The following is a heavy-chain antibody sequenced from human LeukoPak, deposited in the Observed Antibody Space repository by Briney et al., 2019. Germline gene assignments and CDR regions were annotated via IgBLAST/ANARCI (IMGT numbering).Heavy chain of an antibody. CDR3: AKGGFGDLVDY. D-gene: IGHD4-17*01. V-gene: IGHV3-48*03. J-gene: IGHJ4*02. Sequence: SGGSLRLSCAASGFTFFSYEMNWVREAPGKGLEWVSYISSSGSTIYYADSVKGRFTISRDNAKNSLYLQMNSLRAEDTAVYYCAKGGFGDLVDYWGQGTLVTVSS. CDR2: ISSSGSTI. CDR1: GFTFFSYE.